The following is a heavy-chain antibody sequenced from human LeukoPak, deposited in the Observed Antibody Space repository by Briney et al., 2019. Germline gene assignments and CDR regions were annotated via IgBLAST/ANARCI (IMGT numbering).Heavy chain of an antibody. CDR2: IWYDGSNK. D-gene: IGHD3-16*01. CDR1: GCSFSNYG. V-gene: IGHV3-33*01. CDR3: ARSNNGGWGYCDY. J-gene: IGHJ4*02. Sequence: GGSLRLSCAASGCSFSNYGMHWVRQAPGKGLEWVAVIWYDGSNKYYADSVKGRFTISRDNSKNTLYVQMSSLRAEDTAVYYCARSNNGGWGYCDYWGQGSLVTVSS.